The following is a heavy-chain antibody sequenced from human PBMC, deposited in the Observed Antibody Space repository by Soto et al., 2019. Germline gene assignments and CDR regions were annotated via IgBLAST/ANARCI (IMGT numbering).Heavy chain of an antibody. D-gene: IGHD1-1*01. CDR3: ARGGEQVQLERFSPMEYYFVY. Sequence: PSETLSLTCTVSGGSISSYYWSWIRQPPGKGLEWIGYIYYSGSTNYNPSLKSRVTISVDTSKNQFSLKLSSVTAADTAVYYCARGGEQVQLERFSPMEYYFVYWGQGTLVTVSS. V-gene: IGHV4-59*01. J-gene: IGHJ4*02. CDR1: GGSISSYY. CDR2: IYYSGST.